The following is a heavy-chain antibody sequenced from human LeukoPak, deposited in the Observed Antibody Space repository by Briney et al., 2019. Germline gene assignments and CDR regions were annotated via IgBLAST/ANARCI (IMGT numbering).Heavy chain of an antibody. J-gene: IGHJ5*02. D-gene: IGHD3-10*01. CDR1: GGSIRSSVYY. V-gene: IGHV4-39*01. CDR2: IYYSGTS. CDR3: ARREGSTYYYRP. Sequence: SETLPLTCTVSGGSIRSSVYYWGWFRQPPGKGLEWIGSIYYSGTSYYNPSLKSRVTIFVDTSKNQFSLRLSSVTAADTAVYYCARREGSTYYYRPWGQGTLVTVSS.